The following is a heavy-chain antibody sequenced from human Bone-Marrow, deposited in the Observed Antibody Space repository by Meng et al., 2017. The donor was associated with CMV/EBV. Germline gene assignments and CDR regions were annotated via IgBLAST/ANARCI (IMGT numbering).Heavy chain of an antibody. D-gene: IGHD2-2*01. CDR3: ARGYCSSTSCYYFDF. J-gene: IGHJ4*02. CDR1: GGTFSNYA. Sequence: SGGTFSNYAITWVRQAPGQGLEWMGGIIPILGAGNYAQKFRDRVTITADTFTSTAYMELSSLRSEDTAGYYCARGYCSSTSCYYFDFWGQGTPVTVSS. CDR2: IIPILGAG. V-gene: IGHV1-69*06.